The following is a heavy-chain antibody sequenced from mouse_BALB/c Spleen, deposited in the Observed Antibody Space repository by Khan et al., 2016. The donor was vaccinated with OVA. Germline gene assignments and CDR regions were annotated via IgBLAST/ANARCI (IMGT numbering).Heavy chain of an antibody. D-gene: IGHD2-2*01. CDR3: TRHAYGACFTY. Sequence: VQLQQSGPELMKPGASVKISCKASGYSFTSYYIHWMIESHGTSLEWIGYIDPFSGATTYNQKFKGKATLTVDKYATTAYIHLRNLTSEDSAVYYCTRHAYGACFTYWGQGTLVTVSA. CDR1: GYSFTSYY. J-gene: IGHJ3*01. V-gene: IGHV1-31*01. CDR2: IDPFSGAT.